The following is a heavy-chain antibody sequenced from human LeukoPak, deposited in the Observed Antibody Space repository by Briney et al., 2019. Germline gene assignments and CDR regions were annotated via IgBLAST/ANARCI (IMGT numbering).Heavy chain of an antibody. Sequence: PSETLSLTCTVSGGSIRTSYWAWIRQPPGKGVEYIGLISGTGSANYNASLESRVTISLVTSKNQFSLKMRSVTAADTAMYYCARGGGESTSGYYFDYWGQGTLVTVSS. D-gene: IGHD3-9*01. CDR2: ISGTGSA. V-gene: IGHV4-59*01. CDR1: GGSIRTSY. J-gene: IGHJ4*02. CDR3: ARGGGESTSGYYFDY.